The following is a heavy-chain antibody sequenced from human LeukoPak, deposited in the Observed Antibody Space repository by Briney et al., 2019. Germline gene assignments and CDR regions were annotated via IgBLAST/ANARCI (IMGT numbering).Heavy chain of an antibody. CDR3: AKDLGLGGSGSYIA. CDR1: GFTFSSYG. CDR2: ISYDGSNK. J-gene: IGHJ5*02. Sequence: GGSLRLSCAASGFTFSSYGMHWVRQAPGKGLEWVAVISYDGSNKYYADSVKGRFTISRDNSKNTLYLQMNSLRAEDTAVYYCAKDLGLGGSGSYIAWGQGTLVTVSS. D-gene: IGHD3-10*01. V-gene: IGHV3-30*18.